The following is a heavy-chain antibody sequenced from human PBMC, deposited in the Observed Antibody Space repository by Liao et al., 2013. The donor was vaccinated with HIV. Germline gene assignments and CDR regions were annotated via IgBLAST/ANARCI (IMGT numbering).Heavy chain of an antibody. V-gene: IGHV4-59*10. D-gene: IGHD3-3*01. J-gene: IGHJ3*01. Sequence: QVQLQQWGAGLLKPSETLSLTCAVYGGSFRGYYWTWIRQPAGRGLEWIGRIYTSGNTNYNPSLKSRVTMSVDTSKNQFSLKLTSVTAADTAVYFCAARITISGVAIPHALDVWAKGQWSPSLQ. CDR2: IYTSGNT. CDR1: GGSFRGYY. CDR3: AARITISGVAIPHALDV.